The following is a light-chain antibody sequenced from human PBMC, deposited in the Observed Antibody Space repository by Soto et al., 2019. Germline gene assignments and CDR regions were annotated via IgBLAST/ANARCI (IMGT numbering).Light chain of an antibody. CDR2: DAS. V-gene: IGKV3-11*01. CDR3: QERSNWPST. Sequence: EIVLTQSPATLSLSPGERATLSCRASQSVSGYLAWYQQKPGQAPRLLMYDASNRATGIPARFSGSGSWTDFTSTISSLEPEDFAVYYCQERSNWPSTFGGGTKVEIK. CDR1: QSVSGY. J-gene: IGKJ4*01.